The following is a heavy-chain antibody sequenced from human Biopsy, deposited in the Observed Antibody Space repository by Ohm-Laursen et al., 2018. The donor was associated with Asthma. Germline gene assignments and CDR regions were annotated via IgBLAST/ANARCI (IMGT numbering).Heavy chain of an antibody. V-gene: IGHV4-31*03. CDR2: IYYSGST. D-gene: IGHD4-17*01. Sequence: PSETLSLTCTVSGGSINIGDYYWSWIRQHPVKGLEWIGHIYYSGSTYYNPSLKSRVSISLDTSKNQFSLSLTSVTAADTVVYYCARTTYGHDGFDPWGQGTLVTVSS. CDR1: GGSINIGDYY. J-gene: IGHJ5*02. CDR3: ARTTYGHDGFDP.